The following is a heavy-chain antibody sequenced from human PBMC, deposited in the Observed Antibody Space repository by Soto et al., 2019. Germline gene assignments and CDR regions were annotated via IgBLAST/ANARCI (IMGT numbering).Heavy chain of an antibody. D-gene: IGHD3-9*01. J-gene: IGHJ4*02. V-gene: IGHV4-59*01. Sequence: SETLSLTSTVSGGSISSYYWSWIRQPPGKGLEWIGYIYYSGSTNYNPSLKSRVTISVDTSKNQFSLKLSSVTAADTAVYYCARGRVLRYFDWSLFFDYWGQGTLVTVSS. CDR3: ARGRVLRYFDWSLFFDY. CDR2: IYYSGST. CDR1: GGSISSYY.